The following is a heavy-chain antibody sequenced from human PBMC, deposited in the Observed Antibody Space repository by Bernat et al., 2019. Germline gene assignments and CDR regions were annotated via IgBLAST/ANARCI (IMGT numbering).Heavy chain of an antibody. CDR3: ARDQYSGSYFSDY. Sequence: EVQLVESGGGLIQPGGSLRLSCAASGFTVSSNYVSWIRQAPGKGLEWVSSISSSSSYIYYADSVKGRFTISRDNAKNSLYLQMNSLRAEDTAVYYCARDQYSGSYFSDYWGQGTLVTVSS. V-gene: IGHV3-21*01. J-gene: IGHJ4*02. CDR2: ISSSSSYI. D-gene: IGHD1-26*01. CDR1: GFTVSSNY.